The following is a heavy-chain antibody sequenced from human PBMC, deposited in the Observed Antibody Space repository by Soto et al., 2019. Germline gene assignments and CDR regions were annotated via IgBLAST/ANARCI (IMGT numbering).Heavy chain of an antibody. D-gene: IGHD3-16*02. CDR1: GGSISSYY. V-gene: IGHV4-59*08. CDR3: ARTPSSFGGIIVRPFYAMEV. CDR2: TYYSGST. J-gene: IGHJ6*04. Sequence: SETLSLTCTVSGGSISSYYWSWIRQPPGKGLEWIGYTYYSGSTKHNPSFKSRVTMSVDTSKNQFSLKLTSMTAADTAVYYCARTPSSFGGIIVRPFYAMEVWGEGTTVTVSS.